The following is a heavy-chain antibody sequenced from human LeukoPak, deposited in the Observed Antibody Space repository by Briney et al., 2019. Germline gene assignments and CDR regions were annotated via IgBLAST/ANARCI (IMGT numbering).Heavy chain of an antibody. CDR1: GGSISSSSYY. Sequence: KTSETLSLTCTVSGGSISSSSYYWGWIRQPPGKGLEWIGSIYYRGSTYYNPSLKSRVTISVDTSKNQFSLKLSSVTAADTAVHYCARPPHSSSSAWGQGTLVTVSS. D-gene: IGHD6-6*01. V-gene: IGHV4-39*01. CDR3: ARPPHSSSSA. J-gene: IGHJ5*02. CDR2: IYYRGST.